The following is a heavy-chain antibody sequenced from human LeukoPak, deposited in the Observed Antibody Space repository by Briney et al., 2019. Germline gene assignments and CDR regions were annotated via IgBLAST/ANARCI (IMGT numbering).Heavy chain of an antibody. Sequence: PSETLSLTYTVSGGSISSSSYYWGWIRQPPGKGLEWIGSIYYSGSTYYNPSLKSRVTISVDTSKNQFSLKLSSVTAADTAVYYCARDLGYGDYSVQYPNAFDIWGQGTMVTVSS. CDR1: GGSISSSSYY. J-gene: IGHJ3*02. V-gene: IGHV4-39*07. D-gene: IGHD4-17*01. CDR3: ARDLGYGDYSVQYPNAFDI. CDR2: IYYSGST.